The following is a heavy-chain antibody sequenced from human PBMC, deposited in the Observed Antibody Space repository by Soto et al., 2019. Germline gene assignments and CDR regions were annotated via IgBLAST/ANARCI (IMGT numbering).Heavy chain of an antibody. CDR1: GGTFSSYT. J-gene: IGHJ4*02. CDR3: AREYSSSWYPDY. CDR2: IIPILGIA. D-gene: IGHD6-13*01. V-gene: IGHV1-69*08. Sequence: QVQLVQSGAEVKKPGSSVKVSCKASGGTFSSYTISWVRQAPGQGLEWMGRIIPILGIANYAQKFQGRVTITADKATSTAYTELSSLRSEDTAVYYLAREYSSSWYPDYWGQGTLVTVSS.